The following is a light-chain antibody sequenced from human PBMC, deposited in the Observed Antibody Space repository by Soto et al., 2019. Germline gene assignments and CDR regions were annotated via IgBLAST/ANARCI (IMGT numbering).Light chain of an antibody. Sequence: DIALTQSPDSLSLSLGERATINCKSNQSVFYNSYNRSYLAWYQVKPGRPPKLLFSWASTRESGVPDRFSGRGSGTDFTLTISSLQAEDVAVYYCQQYYSTLISFGQGTRLEIK. CDR1: QSVFYNSYNRSY. CDR2: WAS. J-gene: IGKJ5*01. V-gene: IGKV4-1*01. CDR3: QQYYSTLIS.